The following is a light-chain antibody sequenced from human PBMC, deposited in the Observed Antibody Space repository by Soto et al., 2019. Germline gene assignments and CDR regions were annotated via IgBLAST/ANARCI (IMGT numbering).Light chain of an antibody. CDR1: SSNIGSNY. V-gene: IGLV1-47*02. CDR3: ASWDDRLGAVI. Sequence: QSVLPQPPSASGTPGQRVTISCSGSSSNIGSNYVYWYQQLPGAAPKLLMHSNNLRPSGVPERISGSKSGTSASLAISGLRSEDEAVYYCASWDDRLGAVIFGGGTKVTVL. J-gene: IGLJ2*01. CDR2: SNN.